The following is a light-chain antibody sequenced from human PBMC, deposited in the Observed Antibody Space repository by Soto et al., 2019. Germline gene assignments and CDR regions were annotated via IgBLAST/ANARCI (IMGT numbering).Light chain of an antibody. CDR3: QQYNNWPPLT. CDR1: QSVSSN. J-gene: IGKJ4*01. Sequence: EIVMTQSPATLSVSPGERAPLSCRASQSVSSNLAWYQQKPGQAPRRLIYGASTRATGIPARFSGSVSGTEISLTISSLQSEDFAVYYCQQYNNWPPLTFGGGTKVEIK. V-gene: IGKV3-15*01. CDR2: GAS.